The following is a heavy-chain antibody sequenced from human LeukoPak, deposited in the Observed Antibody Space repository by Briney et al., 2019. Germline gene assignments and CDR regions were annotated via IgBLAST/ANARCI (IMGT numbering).Heavy chain of an antibody. V-gene: IGHV3-30*03. J-gene: IGHJ6*03. CDR2: ISYDGSNK. CDR3: ARYNYGFQRYTYYYMDV. D-gene: IGHD3-10*01. CDR1: GFTFSSYG. Sequence: GGSLRLSCAASGFTFSSYGMYWVRQAPGKGLEWVAVISYDGSNKYYADSVKGRFTVSRDNAKNSLYLDMNSLRAEDSAVYYCARYNYGFQRYTYYYMDVWGQGTTVTVSS.